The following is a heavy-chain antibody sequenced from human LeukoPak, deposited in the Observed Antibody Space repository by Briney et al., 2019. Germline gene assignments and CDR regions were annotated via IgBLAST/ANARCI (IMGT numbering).Heavy chain of an antibody. CDR2: XXXXXXT. Sequence: SETLSLTCTVSGGSISSSSXYXXXXXQAXXXGXXWIXEXXXXXXTKYSASLKSRVTIAVDASTSRFYLELSSVTAADTAVYYCARGGPHYDLWTPYEGGFYYLDVWDKGTTVIVSS. D-gene: IGHD3/OR15-3a*01. V-gene: IGHV4-39*07. J-gene: IGHJ6*03. CDR1: GGSISSSSXY. CDR3: ARGGPHYDLWTPYEGGFYYLDV.